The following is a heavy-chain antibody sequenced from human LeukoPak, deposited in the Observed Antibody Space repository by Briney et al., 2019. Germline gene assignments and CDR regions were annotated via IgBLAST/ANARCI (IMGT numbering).Heavy chain of an antibody. V-gene: IGHV7-4-1*02. Sequence: ASVKVSCKASGYTFTSYAMNWVRQAPGQGLEWMGWINTNTGNPTYAQGFTGRFVFSLDTSVSTAYLQISSLKAEDTAVYYCARVHYDSSGYSSYYYYYMDAWGKGTTVTVSS. J-gene: IGHJ6*03. CDR1: GYTFTSYA. CDR2: INTNTGNP. CDR3: ARVHYDSSGYSSYYYYYMDA. D-gene: IGHD3-22*01.